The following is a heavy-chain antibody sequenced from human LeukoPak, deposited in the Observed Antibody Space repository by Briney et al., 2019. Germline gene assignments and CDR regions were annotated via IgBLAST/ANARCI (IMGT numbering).Heavy chain of an antibody. CDR2: ISGSGGST. J-gene: IGHJ3*02. CDR3: AKGTTVTTPRAFDI. CDR1: GFTFSSYA. V-gene: IGHV3-23*01. Sequence: GGSLRLSCAASGFTFSSYAMTWVRQAPGKGLEWVSSISGSGGSTYYAGSVKGRFTISRDNSKNTLYLQMNSLRAEDTAAYYCAKGTTVTTPRAFDIWGQGTMVTVSS. D-gene: IGHD4-17*01.